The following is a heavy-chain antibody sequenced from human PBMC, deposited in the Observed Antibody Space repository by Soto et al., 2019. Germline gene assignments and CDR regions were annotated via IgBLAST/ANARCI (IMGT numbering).Heavy chain of an antibody. J-gene: IGHJ3*02. CDR1: GFAFSSHP. CDR2: ISDSGGLT. V-gene: IGHV3-23*01. D-gene: IGHD6-6*01. CDR3: ARRAFGSSRSFDI. Sequence: PGGSLRLSCAASGFAFSSHPMSWVRQAPERGLEWVSGISDSGGLTYNADSVKGRFTISRDNSKNTLYLQMNSLRAEDTALYYCARRAFGSSRSFDIWGQGNPGHRLL.